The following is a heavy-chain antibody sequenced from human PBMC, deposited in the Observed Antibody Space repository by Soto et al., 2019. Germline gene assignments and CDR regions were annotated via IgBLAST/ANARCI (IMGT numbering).Heavy chain of an antibody. CDR2: LYYSGST. CDR1: GGSISSRNYY. CDR3: ASLHGGLWFGDLLGRFAP. J-gene: IGHJ5*02. V-gene: IGHV4-39*01. Sequence: PSETLSLTCTVSGGSISSRNYYWGWIRQPPGKGLEWIGSLYYSGSTYYNPSLKSRVTISVDTSKNQVSLKLSSVTAADTAVYYCASLHGGLWFGDLLGRFAPWGKGTLVTVYS. D-gene: IGHD3-10*01.